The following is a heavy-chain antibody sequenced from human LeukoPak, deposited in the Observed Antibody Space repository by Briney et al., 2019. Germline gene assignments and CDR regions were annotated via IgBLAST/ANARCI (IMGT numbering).Heavy chain of an antibody. J-gene: IGHJ3*02. Sequence: PGGSLRLSCTASGFTHSSYTLNWVRQAPGKGLEWVSSISSSSSYIYYADSVTGRFTISRDNAKNSLYLQMNSLRAEDTAVYYCARDFFAYLPSGSYSDDAFDIWGQGTMVTVSS. D-gene: IGHD1-26*01. CDR1: GFTHSSYT. CDR2: ISSSSSYI. V-gene: IGHV3-21*01. CDR3: ARDFFAYLPSGSYSDDAFDI.